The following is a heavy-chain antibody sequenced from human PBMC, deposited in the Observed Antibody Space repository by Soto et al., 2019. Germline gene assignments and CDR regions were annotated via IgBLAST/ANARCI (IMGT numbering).Heavy chain of an antibody. CDR2: IYYSGST. CDR1: GGSISSYY. J-gene: IGHJ3*02. Sequence: SETLSLTCTVSGGSISSYYWSWIRQPPGKGLEWIGYIYYSGSTSYNPSLKSRVTISVDTSKNQFSLKLSSVTAADTAVYYCGRERRDVFDIWGQGTMVTVSS. CDR3: GRERRDVFDI. V-gene: IGHV4-59*01.